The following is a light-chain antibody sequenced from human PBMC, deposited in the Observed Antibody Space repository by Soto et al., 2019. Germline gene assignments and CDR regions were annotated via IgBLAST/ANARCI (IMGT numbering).Light chain of an antibody. Sequence: QSALTQPASVSGSPGQSITMSCTGTSSDVGSYNLVSWYQQHPGKAPKLIISEGNKRPSGVSNRFSGSKSGNTASLTISGLQAEDEADYYCCSYAGGTIFGVFGTGTKLTVL. CDR2: EGN. V-gene: IGLV2-23*03. J-gene: IGLJ1*01. CDR3: CSYAGGTIFGV. CDR1: SSDVGSYNL.